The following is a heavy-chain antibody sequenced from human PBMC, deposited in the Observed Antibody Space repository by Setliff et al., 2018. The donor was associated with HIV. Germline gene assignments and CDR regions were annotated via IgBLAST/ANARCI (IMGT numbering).Heavy chain of an antibody. J-gene: IGHJ5*02. D-gene: IGHD2-15*01. CDR1: GGSISSYY. V-gene: IGHV4-4*07. CDR2: IYSSGST. Sequence: PSETLSLTCTVSGGSISSYYWSWIRQPAGKGLEWIGRIYSSGSTNYNPPLKSRVTLSIDTSKNQFSLKLTSVTAADTAVYYCARGGGLNWFDPWGQGTLVTVSS. CDR3: ARGGGLNWFDP.